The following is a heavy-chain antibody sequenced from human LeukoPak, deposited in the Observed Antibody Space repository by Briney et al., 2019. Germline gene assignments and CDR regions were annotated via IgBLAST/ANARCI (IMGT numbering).Heavy chain of an antibody. J-gene: IGHJ4*02. CDR2: ISGSGGST. CDR1: GFTFSSYA. Sequence: GGSLRLSCAASGFTFSSYAMTWVRQAPGKGLEWVSAISGSGGSTYYADPVKGRFTTSRDNSKNTLYLQMNSLRGEDTAIYYCAKGGYGRNWYEDHWGQGTLVTVSS. D-gene: IGHD6-13*01. CDR3: AKGGYGRNWYEDH. V-gene: IGHV3-23*01.